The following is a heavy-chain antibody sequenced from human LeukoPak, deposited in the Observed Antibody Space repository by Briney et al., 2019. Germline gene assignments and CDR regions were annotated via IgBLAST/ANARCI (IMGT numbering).Heavy chain of an antibody. CDR1: GYTFTSYA. CDR2: ISAYNGNT. D-gene: IGHD1-1*01. J-gene: IGHJ4*02. Sequence: SVKVSCKASGYTFTSYAISWVRQAPGQGLEWMGWISAYNGNTNYAQKLQGRVTMTTDTSTSTAYMELRSLRSDDTAVYYCARGRGGEQGDDHYYFDYWGQGTLVTVSS. V-gene: IGHV1-18*01. CDR3: ARGRGGEQGDDHYYFDY.